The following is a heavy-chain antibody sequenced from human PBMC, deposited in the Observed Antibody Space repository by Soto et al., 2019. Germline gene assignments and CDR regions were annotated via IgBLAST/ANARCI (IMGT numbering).Heavy chain of an antibody. V-gene: IGHV1-69*13. CDR3: ARQAKIGDRSQFYFDS. D-gene: IGHD3-16*01. CDR2: IIPIFGTA. J-gene: IGHJ4*02. Sequence: SVKVSCKASGGTFSSYAISWVRQAPGQGLEWMGGIIPIFGTANYAQKFQGRVTITADESTSTAYMELSRLRSEDTAVYYCARQAKIGDRSQFYFDSWGQGTLVTVSS. CDR1: GGTFSSYA.